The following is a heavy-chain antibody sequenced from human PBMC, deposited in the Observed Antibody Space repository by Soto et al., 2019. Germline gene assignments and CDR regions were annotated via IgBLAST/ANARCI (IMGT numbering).Heavy chain of an antibody. CDR1: GYTFTRFG. Sequence: QVQLVQSGAEVKKPGASVKVSCKASGYTFTRFGISWVRQAPGQGLEWMGWISTYNGDTNYAQTFQGRVTMTTDTSTSTAYMELRSLRSDDTAVYYCAREGVAPYYYYGMDVWGQGTPVTVSS. V-gene: IGHV1-18*01. J-gene: IGHJ6*02. CDR3: AREGVAPYYYYGMDV. CDR2: ISTYNGDT. D-gene: IGHD5-12*01.